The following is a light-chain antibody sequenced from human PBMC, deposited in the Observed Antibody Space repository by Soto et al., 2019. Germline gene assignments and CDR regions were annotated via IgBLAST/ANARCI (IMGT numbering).Light chain of an antibody. Sequence: QSVLTQPPSVSGAQGQRVTISCTGSSSNIGAGYDVHWYQQLPGTAPKLLIHGNSNRPSGVPDRFSGSKSGTSASLAITGLQAEDEADYYCQSYDSSLSGSEVFGGGTKLTVL. CDR3: QSYDSSLSGSEV. J-gene: IGLJ2*01. CDR2: GNS. V-gene: IGLV1-40*01. CDR1: SSNIGAGYD.